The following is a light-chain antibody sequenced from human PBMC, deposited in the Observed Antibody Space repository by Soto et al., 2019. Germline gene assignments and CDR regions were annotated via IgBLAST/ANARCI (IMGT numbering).Light chain of an antibody. CDR2: KAS. V-gene: IGKV1-5*03. J-gene: IGKJ1*01. Sequence: DIQITQSPSTLSGSVGDRVTITCRASQTISSWLAWYQQTPGKAPKLLIYKASTLKSGVPSRFRGSGSGTEFTLTISRLQPDDFATYYCQHYNSYSEAFGQGTKVDIK. CDR3: QHYNSYSEA. CDR1: QTISSW.